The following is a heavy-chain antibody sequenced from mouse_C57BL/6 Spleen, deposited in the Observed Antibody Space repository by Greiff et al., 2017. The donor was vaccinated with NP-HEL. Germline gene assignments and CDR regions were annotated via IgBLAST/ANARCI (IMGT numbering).Heavy chain of an antibody. Sequence: EGKLVESGGDLLKLGGPLKPSCAASGFPFSSYGMSWARQTPDKRLEWVATISSGGSYTYYLVRVKWRFTTSKDNAKNTLYLQMSSLKYEDTDMYYCEKYDNSDFDYWGQGTTVTVAS. CDR2: ISSGGSYT. V-gene: IGHV5-6*01. CDR1: GFPFSSYG. D-gene: IGHD2-1*01. J-gene: IGHJ2*01. CDR3: EKYDNSDFDY.